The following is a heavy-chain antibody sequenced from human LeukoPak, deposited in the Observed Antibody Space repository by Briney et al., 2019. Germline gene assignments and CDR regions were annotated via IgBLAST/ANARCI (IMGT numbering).Heavy chain of an antibody. Sequence: SETLSLTCTVSGGSISSSSYYWGWIRQPPGKGLEWIGSIYYSGSTYYNPSLKSRVTISVDTSKNQFSLKLSSVTAADTAVYYCARQPYYYDSSDAFDIWGQGTMVTVSS. CDR1: GGSISSSSYY. V-gene: IGHV4-39*01. CDR3: ARQPYYYDSSDAFDI. D-gene: IGHD3-22*01. J-gene: IGHJ3*02. CDR2: IYYSGST.